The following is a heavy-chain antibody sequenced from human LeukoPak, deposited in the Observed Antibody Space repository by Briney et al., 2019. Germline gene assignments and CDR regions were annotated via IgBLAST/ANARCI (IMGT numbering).Heavy chain of an antibody. D-gene: IGHD1-14*01. CDR3: ARITNRDYFDY. CDR1: GFTFSSYW. Sequence: GGSLRLSCVAFGFTFSSYWMHWVRQAPGKGLVWVSRSNSDGSSTTYADSVKGRFTISRDNAKNTLYLQMNSLRDEDTAVYYCARITNRDYFDYWGQGTLVTVSS. CDR2: SNSDGSST. J-gene: IGHJ4*02. V-gene: IGHV3-74*01.